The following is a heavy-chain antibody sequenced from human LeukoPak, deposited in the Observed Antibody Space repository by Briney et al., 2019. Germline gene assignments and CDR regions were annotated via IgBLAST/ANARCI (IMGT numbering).Heavy chain of an antibody. J-gene: IGHJ3*02. CDR3: ARESLTGAAFDI. CDR2: IIPIFGTA. D-gene: IGHD7-27*01. CDR1: GGTFSSYA. V-gene: IGHV1-69*13. Sequence: SGKVSCTASGGTFSSYAISWVRQAPGQGLEWMGRIIPIFGTANYAQKFQGRVTITADESTSTAYMELSSLRSEDTAVYYCARESLTGAAFDIWGQGTMVTVSS.